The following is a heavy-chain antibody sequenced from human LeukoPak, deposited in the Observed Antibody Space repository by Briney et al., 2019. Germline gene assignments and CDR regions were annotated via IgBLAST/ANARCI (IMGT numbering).Heavy chain of an antibody. D-gene: IGHD3-10*01. V-gene: IGHV3-21*01. CDR1: GFTLSIYS. CDR2: ITSSSSSYI. CDR3: ARDLNYYGSGEGFDY. Sequence: PGGSLRLSCAASGFTLSIYSMNWVRQATGKGLEWVSSITSSSSSYIYYADSVKGRFTISRDNAKNSLYLQMNSLRAEDTAVYYCARDLNYYGSGEGFDYWGQGTLVTVSS. J-gene: IGHJ4*02.